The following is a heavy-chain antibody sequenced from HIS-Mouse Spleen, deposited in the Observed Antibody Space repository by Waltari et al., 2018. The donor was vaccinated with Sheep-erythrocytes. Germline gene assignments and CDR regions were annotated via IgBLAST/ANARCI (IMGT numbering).Heavy chain of an antibody. CDR1: GGSIRSSSYY. V-gene: IGHV4-39*07. CDR3: ARESGAGSYYNVRDAFDI. CDR2: IYYSGST. J-gene: IGHJ3*02. D-gene: IGHD1-26*01. Sequence: QLQLQESGPGLVKPSETLSLTCTVSGGSIRSSSYYWGWIRRPPGKGLAWIGSIYYSGSTYYNPSLKVRVTISVETSKNQFSLKLSSVTAADTAVYYCARESGAGSYYNVRDAFDIWGQGTMVTVSS.